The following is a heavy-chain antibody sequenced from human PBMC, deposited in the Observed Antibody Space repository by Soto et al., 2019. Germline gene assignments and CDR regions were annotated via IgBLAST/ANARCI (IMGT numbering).Heavy chain of an antibody. Sequence: GGSLRLSCAASRFTFSSYAMSWVRQAPGKGLEWVSAISGSGGSTYYADSVKGRFTISRDNSKNTLYLQMNSLRAEDTAVYYCAKEGNSHYYYGMDVWGQGTTVTVSS. CDR1: RFTFSSYA. J-gene: IGHJ6*02. D-gene: IGHD4-4*01. CDR3: AKEGNSHYYYGMDV. CDR2: ISGSGGST. V-gene: IGHV3-23*01.